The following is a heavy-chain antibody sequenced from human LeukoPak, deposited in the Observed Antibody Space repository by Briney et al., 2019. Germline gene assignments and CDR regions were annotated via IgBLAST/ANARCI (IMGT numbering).Heavy chain of an antibody. Sequence: GGSLRLSCAASGFTFSSYAMSWVRQAPGKGLEWVSAISGSGGSTYYADSVKGRFTISRDNSKNTLYLQMNSLRAEDTAVYYCAKDISKYSSGWPYYFDYWGQGTLVTVSS. CDR1: GFTFSSYA. J-gene: IGHJ4*02. V-gene: IGHV3-23*01. CDR2: ISGSGGST. CDR3: AKDISKYSSGWPYYFDY. D-gene: IGHD6-19*01.